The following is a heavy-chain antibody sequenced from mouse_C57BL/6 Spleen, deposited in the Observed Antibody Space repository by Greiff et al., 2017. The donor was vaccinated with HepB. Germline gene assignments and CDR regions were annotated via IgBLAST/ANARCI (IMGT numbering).Heavy chain of an antibody. D-gene: IGHD2-4*01. CDR2: ISSGSSTI. Sequence: EVNVVESGGGLVKPGGSLKLSCAASGFTFSDYGMHWVRQAPEKGLEWVAYISSGSSTIYYADTVKGRFTISRDNAKNTLFLQMTSLRSEDTAMYYCASPIYYDYDGFAYWGQGTLVTVSA. CDR3: ASPIYYDYDGFAY. J-gene: IGHJ3*01. V-gene: IGHV5-17*01. CDR1: GFTFSDYG.